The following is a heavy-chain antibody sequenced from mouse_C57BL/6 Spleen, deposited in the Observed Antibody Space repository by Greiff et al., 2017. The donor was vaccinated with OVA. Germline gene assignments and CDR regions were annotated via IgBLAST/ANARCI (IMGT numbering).Heavy chain of an antibody. D-gene: IGHD1-1*01. CDR2: IHPNSGST. V-gene: IGHV1-64*01. CDR1: GYTFTSYW. CDR3: AREDTTVVERFCYFDV. Sequence: QVQLQQPGAELVKHGASVKLSCKASGYTFTSYWMHWVKQRPGQGLEWIGMIHPNSGSTNYNEKFKSKATLTVDKSSSTAYMQLSSLTSEDSAVYYCAREDTTVVERFCYFDVWGTGTTVTVSS. J-gene: IGHJ1*03.